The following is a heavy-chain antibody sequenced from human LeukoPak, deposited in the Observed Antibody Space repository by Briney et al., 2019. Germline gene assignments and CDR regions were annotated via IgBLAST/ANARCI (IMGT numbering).Heavy chain of an antibody. D-gene: IGHD6-25*01. CDR2: IYSSGST. Sequence: SETLSLTCTVSGGSISSYYWSWIRQPAGKGLEWIGRIYSSGSTNYNPSLKSRVTMSVDTSKNQFSLKLSSVTAADTAVYYCARDKGDSGSVPFDYWGQGTLVTVSS. CDR1: GGSISSYY. V-gene: IGHV4-4*07. J-gene: IGHJ4*02. CDR3: ARDKGDSGSVPFDY.